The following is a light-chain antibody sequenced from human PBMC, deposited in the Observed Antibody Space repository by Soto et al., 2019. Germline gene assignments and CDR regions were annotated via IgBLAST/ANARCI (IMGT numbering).Light chain of an antibody. CDR2: EVS. CDR1: SXDVGGYNY. CDR3: SSYTSSSTYV. J-gene: IGLJ1*01. V-gene: IGLV2-14*01. Sequence: QSVLTQPVSVSGSPGQSITISCTGTSXDVGGYNYVSWYQQHPGKAPKLMIYEVSNRPSGVSNRFSGSKSGNTASLTISGLQAEDEADYYCSSYTSSSTYVFGTGTKVIFL.